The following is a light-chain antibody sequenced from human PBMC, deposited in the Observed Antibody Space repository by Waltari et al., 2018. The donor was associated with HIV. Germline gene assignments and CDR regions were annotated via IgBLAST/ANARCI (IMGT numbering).Light chain of an antibody. J-gene: IGKJ3*01. CDR2: GAS. Sequence: EIVLTQSPGTLSLSPGERATLSYRASQSLSSTYLAWYQQKPGQAPRLLIYGASTRATGIPDRFSGSGSGTDFTLTISRLEPEDFAVYYCQQYGNSITFGPGTKVDIK. V-gene: IGKV3-20*01. CDR3: QQYGNSIT. CDR1: QSLSSTY.